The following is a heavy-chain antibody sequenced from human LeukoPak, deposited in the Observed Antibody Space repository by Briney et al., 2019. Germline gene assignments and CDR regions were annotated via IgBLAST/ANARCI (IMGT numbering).Heavy chain of an antibody. CDR1: GDSVSSNSAA. CDR2: TYYRSKWYN. Sequence: SQTLSLTCAISGDSVSSNSAAWNWIRQSPSRGLEWLGRTYYRSKWYNDYAVSVKSRITINPDTSKNQFSLQLNSVTPEDTAVYYCARGPLHSSSWLDYFDYWGQGTLVTVSS. V-gene: IGHV6-1*01. J-gene: IGHJ4*02. D-gene: IGHD6-13*01. CDR3: ARGPLHSSSWLDYFDY.